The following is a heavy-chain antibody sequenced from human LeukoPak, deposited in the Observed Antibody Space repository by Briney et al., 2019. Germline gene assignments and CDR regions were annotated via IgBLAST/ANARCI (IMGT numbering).Heavy chain of an antibody. CDR1: GFTFSSYS. J-gene: IGHJ5*02. V-gene: IGHV3-21*01. CDR2: ISSSSSYI. CDR3: ARDLGQYYDTSDNWFDP. D-gene: IGHD3-22*01. Sequence: PGGSLRLSCAASGFTFSSYSMNWVRQAPGKGLEWVSSISSSSSYIYYADSVKGRFTISRDNAENSLYLQMNSLRAEDTAVYYCARDLGQYYDTSDNWFDPWGQGTLVTVSS.